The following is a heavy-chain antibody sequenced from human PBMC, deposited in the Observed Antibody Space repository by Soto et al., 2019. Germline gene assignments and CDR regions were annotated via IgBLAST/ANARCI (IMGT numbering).Heavy chain of an antibody. CDR3: AREGYYSGSESYSPPRFYGMDV. Sequence: QVQLVQSGAEVKKPGASVKVSCKTSGYIFYKYGISWVRQAPGQGLEWMGWISDYTGNTRYAQKFQGRVTMATDTSTRTAYMALRSLRSADTAVYYCAREGYYSGSESYSPPRFYGMDVWGQGTTVTVSS. J-gene: IGHJ6*02. CDR2: ISDYTGNT. D-gene: IGHD3-10*01. V-gene: IGHV1-18*01. CDR1: GYIFYKYG.